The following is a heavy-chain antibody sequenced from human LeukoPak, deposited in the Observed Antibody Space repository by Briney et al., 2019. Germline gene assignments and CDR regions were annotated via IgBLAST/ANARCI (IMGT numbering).Heavy chain of an antibody. CDR3: ARQTPSKMTTAEFDY. Sequence: SETLSLTRAVSGYSISSGYYWGWIRQPPGKGLEWIGSIYHSGSTYYNPSLKSRVTISVDTSKNQFSLKLSSVTAADTAVYYCARQTPSKMTTAEFDYWGQGTLVTVSS. J-gene: IGHJ4*02. V-gene: IGHV4-38-2*01. CDR2: IYHSGST. D-gene: IGHD5-24*01. CDR1: GYSISSGYY.